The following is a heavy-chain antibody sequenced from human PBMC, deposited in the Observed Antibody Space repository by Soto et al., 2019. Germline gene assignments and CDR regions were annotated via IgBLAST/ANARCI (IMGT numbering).Heavy chain of an antibody. CDR3: ARVHYYDSSGFHWFAP. J-gene: IGHJ5*02. CDR2: ISSSGSTI. V-gene: IGHV3-48*03. Sequence: GGSLRLSCAASGFTFSSYEMNWVRQAPGKGLEWVSYISSSGSTIYYADSVKGRFTISRDNAKNSLYLQMNSLRAEDTAVYYCARVHYYDSSGFHWFAPWGQGTLVTVSS. D-gene: IGHD3-22*01. CDR1: GFTFSSYE.